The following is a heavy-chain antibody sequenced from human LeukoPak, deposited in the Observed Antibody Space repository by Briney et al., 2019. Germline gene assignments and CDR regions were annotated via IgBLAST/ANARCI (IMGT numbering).Heavy chain of an antibody. CDR1: GFTSSSYA. D-gene: IGHD3-22*01. J-gene: IGHJ2*01. CDR2: ISGSVGST. Sequence: GGSLRLSCAASGFTSSSYAMSWVRQAPGKVLGWVSSISGSVGSTYYADSVKGRLTISRHNSKNTLYLQMNSLKTEHTAVYYCTAEYDSSGYYPWFLDLWGRGTLVTASS. CDR3: TAEYDSSGYYPWFLDL. V-gene: IGHV3-23*01.